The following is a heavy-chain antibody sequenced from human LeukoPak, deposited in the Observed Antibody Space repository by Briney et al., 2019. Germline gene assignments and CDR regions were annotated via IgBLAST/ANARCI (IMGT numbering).Heavy chain of an antibody. D-gene: IGHD3-22*01. Sequence: GGSLRLSCAASGFTFSSYWMHWVRQSPGKGLVWVSRINSDGSNTSYADSVKGRVTISRDNAKNTPYLQMNSLRAEDTAVYYCARDGDSSGYYVNFDYWGQGTLVTVSS. J-gene: IGHJ4*02. CDR3: ARDGDSSGYYVNFDY. CDR1: GFTFSSYW. V-gene: IGHV3-74*01. CDR2: INSDGSNT.